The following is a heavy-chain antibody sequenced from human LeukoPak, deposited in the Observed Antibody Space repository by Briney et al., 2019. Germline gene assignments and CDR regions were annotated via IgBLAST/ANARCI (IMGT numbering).Heavy chain of an antibody. J-gene: IGHJ5*02. CDR1: GFTFSSYD. CDR3: ARQTMVRATQVEWFDP. CDR2: IGIAGDT. D-gene: IGHD3-10*01. Sequence: GGSLRLSCAASGFTFSSYDMHWVRQATGKGLEWVSAIGIAGDTFYPGSVKGRFTISRENAKNSLYLQLDNLRAGDTAVYYCARQTMVRATQVEWFDPWGQGTLVTVSS. V-gene: IGHV3-13*04.